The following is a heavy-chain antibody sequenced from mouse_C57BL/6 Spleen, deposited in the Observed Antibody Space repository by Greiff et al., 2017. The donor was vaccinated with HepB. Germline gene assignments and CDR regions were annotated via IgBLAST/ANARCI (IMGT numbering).Heavy chain of an antibody. Sequence: EVKLVESEGGLVQPGSSMKLSCTASGFTFSDYYMAWVRQVPEKGLEWVANINYDGSSTYYLDSLKSRFIISRDNAKNILYLQMSSLKSDDTATYYCARGGPYYSNYYAMDYWGQGTSVTVSS. CDR3: ARGGPYYSNYYAMDY. D-gene: IGHD2-5*01. V-gene: IGHV5-16*01. CDR1: GFTFSDYY. J-gene: IGHJ4*01. CDR2: INYDGSST.